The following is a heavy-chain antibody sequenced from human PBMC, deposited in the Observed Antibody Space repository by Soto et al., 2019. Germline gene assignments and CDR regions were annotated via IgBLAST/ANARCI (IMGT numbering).Heavy chain of an antibody. V-gene: IGHV3-11*01. CDR2: ISSSSTTI. CDR1: GFTFSDYY. J-gene: IGHJ4*02. CDR3: ARDGPRVKYYLDY. Sequence: QVQLVESGGGLVTPGGSLRLSCAASGFTFSDYYMSWIRQAPGQGLEWISYISSSSTTIYYADSVEGRFTISRDNTKNSLYLQMNRLRAEDTAGYYCARDGPRVKYYLDYWGQGSLVTVSS.